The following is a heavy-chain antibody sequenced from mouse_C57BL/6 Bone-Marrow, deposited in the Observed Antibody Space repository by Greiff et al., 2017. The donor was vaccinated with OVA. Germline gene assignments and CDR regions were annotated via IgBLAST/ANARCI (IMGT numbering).Heavy chain of an antibody. D-gene: IGHD1-1*01. Sequence: QVQLQQPGAELVMPGASVKLSCKASGYTFTSYWMHWVKQRPGQGLEWIGEIDPSDSYTNYNQKFKGKSTLTVDQSSSTAYMQLSSLTSEDSAVYYCARSITTVVGPYYAMDYWGQGTSVTVSS. J-gene: IGHJ4*01. V-gene: IGHV1-69*01. CDR2: IDPSDSYT. CDR1: GYTFTSYW. CDR3: ARSITTVVGPYYAMDY.